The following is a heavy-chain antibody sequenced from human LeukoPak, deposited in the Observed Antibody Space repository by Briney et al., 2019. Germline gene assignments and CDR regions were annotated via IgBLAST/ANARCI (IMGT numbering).Heavy chain of an antibody. J-gene: IGHJ4*02. CDR1: GFTFSSYW. CDR2: IKQGGSQK. Sequence: GGSLRLSCAASGFTFSSYWMSWVRQAPGKGLEWVGNIKQGGSQKYYVDSVKGRFTISRDNAKNSLYLQMNSLRAEDTAVYYCARKPAASDYWGQGTLVTVSS. D-gene: IGHD2-2*01. V-gene: IGHV3-7*03. CDR3: ARKPAASDY.